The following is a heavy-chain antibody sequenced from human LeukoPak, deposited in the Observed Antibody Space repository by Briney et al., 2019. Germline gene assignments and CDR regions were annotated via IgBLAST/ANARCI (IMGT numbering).Heavy chain of an antibody. CDR2: INHSGST. J-gene: IGHJ4*02. D-gene: IGHD1-26*01. CDR3: AVGATADY. Sequence: SETLSLTCAVYGGSFSGYYWSWIRQPPGKGLEWIGEINHSGSTNYNPSLKSRVTISVDTSKNQFSLKLSSVTAADTAVYYCAVGATADYWGQGTLVTASS. V-gene: IGHV4-34*01. CDR1: GGSFSGYY.